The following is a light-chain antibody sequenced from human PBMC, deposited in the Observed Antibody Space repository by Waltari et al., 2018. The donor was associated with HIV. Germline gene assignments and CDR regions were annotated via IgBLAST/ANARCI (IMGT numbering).Light chain of an antibody. J-gene: IGKJ2*01. CDR3: QQYSNWPPNT. Sequence: EIVMTQSPATLSVSPGERATLSCRASHSVSNNLAWYPQKPGQSPRPLIYAASSRAPENPSRFSGSGYGTEFTLTISSLQSEDFAIYYCQQYSNWPPNTFGQGTKLEIK. CDR1: HSVSNN. V-gene: IGKV3-15*01. CDR2: AAS.